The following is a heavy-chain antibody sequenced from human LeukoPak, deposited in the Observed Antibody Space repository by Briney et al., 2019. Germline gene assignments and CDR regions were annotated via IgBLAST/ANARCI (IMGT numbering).Heavy chain of an antibody. D-gene: IGHD2/OR15-2a*01. Sequence: PSETLSLTCTVSGGSISSGEYYWSWIRQPPGKGLEWIGYFSYTGSTYYNPSVKSRVSISVDTSKNQFSLKLTSVTAADTAVYYCARALNGYFYAFDSWGQGTLVTVSS. CDR2: FSYTGST. V-gene: IGHV4-30-4*01. CDR1: GGSISSGEYY. CDR3: ARALNGYFYAFDS. J-gene: IGHJ4*02.